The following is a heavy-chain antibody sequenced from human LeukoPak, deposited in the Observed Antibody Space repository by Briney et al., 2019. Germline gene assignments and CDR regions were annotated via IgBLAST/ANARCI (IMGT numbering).Heavy chain of an antibody. D-gene: IGHD5-24*01. J-gene: IGHJ4*02. CDR1: GGSISSSSYY. Sequence: PSETLSLTCTVSGGSISSSSYYWGWIRQPPGKGLEWIGSIYYSGSTYYNPSLKSRVTISVDTSKNQFSLKLSSVTAADTAVYYCARLEMATIHRRFVSTTPDYWGQGTLVTVSS. CDR3: ARLEMATIHRRFVSTTPDY. V-gene: IGHV4-39*01. CDR2: IYYSGST.